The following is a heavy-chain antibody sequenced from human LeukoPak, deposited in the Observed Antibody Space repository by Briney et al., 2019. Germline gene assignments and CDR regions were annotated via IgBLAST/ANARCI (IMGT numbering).Heavy chain of an antibody. CDR1: GYTFTSYG. J-gene: IGHJ4*02. Sequence: ASVKVSCKASGYTFTSYGISWVRQAPGQGLEWMGWISAYNGNTNYAQKLQGRVTMTTDTSTSTAYMELRSLRSDDTAVYYCASHGMVRGVTATFFDYWGQGTLVTVSS. CDR3: ASHGMVRGVTATFFDY. D-gene: IGHD3-10*01. V-gene: IGHV1-18*01. CDR2: ISAYNGNT.